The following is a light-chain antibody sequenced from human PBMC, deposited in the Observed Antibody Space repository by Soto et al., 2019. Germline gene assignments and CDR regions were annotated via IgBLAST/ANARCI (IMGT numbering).Light chain of an antibody. Sequence: EIVLTQSPDTLSLSPGERATLSCRASQSVSRSYFSWYQQKPGQAPRLLMYGASRRATGIPDRFSGSGSGTDSTLTISRXXXXXXXVYYCQQYGSSPTFGGGTKVEIK. V-gene: IGKV3-20*01. CDR3: QQYGSSPT. J-gene: IGKJ4*01. CDR1: QSVSRSY. CDR2: GAS.